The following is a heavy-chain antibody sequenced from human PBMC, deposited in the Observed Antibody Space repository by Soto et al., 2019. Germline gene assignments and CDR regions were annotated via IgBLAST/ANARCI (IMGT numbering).Heavy chain of an antibody. D-gene: IGHD1-26*01. J-gene: IGHJ4*02. CDR2: IYYSGST. V-gene: IGHV4-59*08. CDR3: ARLTPELLSRKFDY. Sequence: TLSLTCTVSGGSISRYYWSWIRQPPGKGLEWIGYIYYSGSTNYNPSLKSRVTISVDTSKNQFSLKLSSVTAADTAVYYCARLTPELLSRKFDYWGQGTLVTVSS. CDR1: GGSISRYY.